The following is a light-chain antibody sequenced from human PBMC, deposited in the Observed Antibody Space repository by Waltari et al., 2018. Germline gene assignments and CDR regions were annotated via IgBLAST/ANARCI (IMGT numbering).Light chain of an antibody. CDR3: QQYNNWPWT. Sequence: EIVMTQSPATLSVSPGESATPSCRASQSVSSNLPLYQQKPGQAPRLLTYGASTRATGIPARFSGSGSGTEFTLTISSMQSEDFAVYYCQQYNNWPWTFGQGTKVEIK. CDR1: QSVSSN. V-gene: IGKV3-15*01. CDR2: GAS. J-gene: IGKJ1*01.